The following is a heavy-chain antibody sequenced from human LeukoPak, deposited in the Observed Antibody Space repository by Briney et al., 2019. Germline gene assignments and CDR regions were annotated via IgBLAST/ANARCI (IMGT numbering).Heavy chain of an antibody. CDR2: IYYSGST. Sequence: SETLSLTCTVSGGSISSSSYYWGWIRQPPGKGLEWIGSIYYSGSTYYNPPLKSRVTISVDTSKNQFSLKLSSVTAADTAVYYCATGIAAAGNYFDYWGQGTLVTVSS. J-gene: IGHJ4*02. D-gene: IGHD6-13*01. CDR3: ATGIAAAGNYFDY. V-gene: IGHV4-39*01. CDR1: GGSISSSSYY.